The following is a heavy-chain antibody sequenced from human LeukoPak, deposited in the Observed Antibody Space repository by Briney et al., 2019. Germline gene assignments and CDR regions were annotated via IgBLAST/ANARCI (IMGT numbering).Heavy chain of an antibody. V-gene: IGHV1-24*01. CDR3: ARGKVTIFGVVIREDAFDI. CDR1: GYTLTELS. J-gene: IGHJ3*02. D-gene: IGHD3-3*01. CDR2: FDPEDGET. Sequence: ASVKVSCKVSGYTLTELSMHWVRQAPGKGLEWMGGFDPEDGETIYAQKFQGRVTMTRDTSISTAYMELSRLRSDDTAVYYCARGKVTIFGVVIREDAFDIWGQGTMVTVSS.